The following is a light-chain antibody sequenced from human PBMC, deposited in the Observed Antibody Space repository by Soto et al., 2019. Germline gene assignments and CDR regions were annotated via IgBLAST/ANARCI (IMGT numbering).Light chain of an antibody. J-gene: IGLJ1*01. CDR3: SSYTSSSTPV. CDR2: EVS. Sequence: QSVLTQPASVSGSPGQSIAISCTGTSSDVGGYNYASWYQQHPGKAPKLMIYEVSNRPSGVSNRFSGSKSGNTASLTISGLQAEDEAEYYCSSYTSSSTPVFGTGTKVTVL. CDR1: SSDVGGYNY. V-gene: IGLV2-14*01.